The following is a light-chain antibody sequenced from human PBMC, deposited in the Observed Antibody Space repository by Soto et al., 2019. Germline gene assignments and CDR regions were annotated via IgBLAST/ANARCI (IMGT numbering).Light chain of an antibody. CDR1: QSVSNNY. CDR2: GAS. J-gene: IGKJ1*01. V-gene: IGKV3-20*01. CDR3: PQYGSPGT. Sequence: IVLTQSPGTLYLSPGERATLSCGASQSVSNNYLAWYQQKPGQAPRLLIYGASNRATGIPDRFSGSGSGTDFTLTISRLEPEDFAVYYCPQYGSPGTFGQGTKVDIK.